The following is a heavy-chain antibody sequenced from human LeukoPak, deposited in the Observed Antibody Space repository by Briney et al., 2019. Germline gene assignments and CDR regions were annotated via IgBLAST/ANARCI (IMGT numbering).Heavy chain of an antibody. CDR2: ISSSSSYI. CDR3: AKDSSGYSYALDY. Sequence: PGGSLRLSCAASGFTFSSYSMNWVRQAPGKGLEWVSSISSSSSYIYYADSVKGRFTISRDNAKNSLYLQMNSLRAEDMALYYCAKDSSGYSYALDYWGQGTLVTVSS. V-gene: IGHV3-21*04. D-gene: IGHD5-18*01. CDR1: GFTFSSYS. J-gene: IGHJ4*02.